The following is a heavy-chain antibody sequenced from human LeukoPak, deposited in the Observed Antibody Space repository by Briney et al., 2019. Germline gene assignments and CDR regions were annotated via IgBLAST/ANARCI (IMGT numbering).Heavy chain of an antibody. CDR2: IYYSGST. CDR3: ARVRRFGPKWFDP. CDR1: GGSISSGDYY. J-gene: IGHJ5*02. D-gene: IGHD3-3*01. V-gene: IGHV4-30-4*01. Sequence: SETLSLTCTVSGGSISSGDYYGSWIRQPPGKGLEWIGYIYYSGSTYYNPSLKSRVTISVDTSKNQFSLKLSSVTAADTAVYYCARVRRFGPKWFDPWGQGTLVTVSS.